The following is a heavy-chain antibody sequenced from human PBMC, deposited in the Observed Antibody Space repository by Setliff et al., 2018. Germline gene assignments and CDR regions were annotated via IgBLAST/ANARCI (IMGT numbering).Heavy chain of an antibody. D-gene: IGHD2-2*01. CDR3: VRDRAAIVVGPPTAAFDI. CDR2: IGIYNGDT. CDR1: GYTFSRYG. V-gene: IGHV1-18*01. J-gene: IGHJ3*02. Sequence: GASVKVSCKASGYTFSRYGFSWVRQAPGQGLEWMGWIGIYNGDTNYAQKLQGRVTLTTDTSTGTAYMEVRSLRSDDTAQYYCVRDRAAIVVGPPTAAFDIWGQGTMVTVSS.